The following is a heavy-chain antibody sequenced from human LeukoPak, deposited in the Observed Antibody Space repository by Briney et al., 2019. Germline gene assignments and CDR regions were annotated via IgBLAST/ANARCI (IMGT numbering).Heavy chain of an antibody. CDR2: IIPILGIA. D-gene: IGHD3-22*01. V-gene: IGHV1-69*04. Sequence: SVKVSCKASGGTFSSYAISWVRQAPGQGLEWMGRIIPILGIANYAQKFQGRVTITADKSTSTAYMELSSLRSEDTAVYYCARVRSYYYDSSGYFGSLDYWGQGTLVTVSS. J-gene: IGHJ4*02. CDR1: GGTFSSYA. CDR3: ARVRSYYYDSSGYFGSLDY.